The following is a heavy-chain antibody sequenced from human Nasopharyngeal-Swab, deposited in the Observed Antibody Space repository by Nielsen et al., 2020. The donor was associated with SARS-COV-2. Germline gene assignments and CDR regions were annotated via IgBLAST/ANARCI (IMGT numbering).Heavy chain of an antibody. CDR1: GFTFSSYA. Sequence: ESLKISCAASGFTFSSYAMSWVRQAPGKGLDWVSAISGSGGSTYYADSVKGRFTISRDNSKNTLYLQINSLRAEDTAVYYCAKGWQWLVRDAFDIWGQGTMVTVSS. V-gene: IGHV3-23*01. CDR2: ISGSGGST. D-gene: IGHD6-19*01. CDR3: AKGWQWLVRDAFDI. J-gene: IGHJ3*02.